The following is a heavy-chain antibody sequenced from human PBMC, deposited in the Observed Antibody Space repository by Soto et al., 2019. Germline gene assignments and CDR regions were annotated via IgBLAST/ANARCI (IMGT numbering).Heavy chain of an antibody. CDR3: ARHGYNYGGGYFDY. J-gene: IGHJ4*02. CDR1: GVTVSSNY. V-gene: IGHV3-66*04. D-gene: IGHD5-18*01. CDR2: IYSGGST. Sequence: EVQLVESGGGLVQPGGSLRLSCAASGVTVSSNYMSWVRQAPGKGLEWVSVIYSGGSTYYADSVKGRFTISRDNSKNRLYLQITSLRAEDTAVYYCARHGYNYGGGYFDYWGQGTLVTVSS.